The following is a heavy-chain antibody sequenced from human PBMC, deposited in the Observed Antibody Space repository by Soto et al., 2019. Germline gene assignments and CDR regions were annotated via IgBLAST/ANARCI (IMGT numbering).Heavy chain of an antibody. D-gene: IGHD6-13*01. CDR2: SNPNSGGT. J-gene: IGHJ5*02. CDR1: GYTFTGYY. V-gene: IGHV1-2*02. CDR3: APLPPPAALAGDWIDP. Sequence: QVQLVQSGAEVKKPGASVKVSCKASGYTFTGYYVHWVRQAPGQGLEWMGWSNPNSGGTNYAQKFQGRVTMTRDTSISTAYMELSRLRSDDTAVYYCAPLPPPAALAGDWIDPWGQGTLVTVSS.